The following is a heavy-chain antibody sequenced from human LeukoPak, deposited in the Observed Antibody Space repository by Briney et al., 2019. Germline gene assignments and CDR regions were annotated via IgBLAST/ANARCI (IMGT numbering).Heavy chain of an antibody. J-gene: IGHJ4*02. CDR3: TREYSSGWPFDF. CDR2: IRSKADTYAT. Sequence: GGSLRLSCPASGFTFSDSAIHWVRQAPGKGLEWVGRIRSKADTYATTYAASLKGRFTISRDDSRNRAFLQMSSLRTEDTAVYYCTREYSSGWPFDFWGQGTLVTVSS. D-gene: IGHD6-19*01. CDR1: GFTFSDSA. V-gene: IGHV3-73*01.